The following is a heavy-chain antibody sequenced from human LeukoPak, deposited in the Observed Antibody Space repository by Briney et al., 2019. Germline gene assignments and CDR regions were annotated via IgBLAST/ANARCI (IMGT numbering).Heavy chain of an antibody. CDR1: RYTFTNYD. V-gene: IGHV7-4-1*02. CDR3: ARGLHYYDSSGYPNFDY. J-gene: IGHJ4*02. D-gene: IGHD3-22*01. CDR2: INTNTGNP. Sequence: ASVKVSCKASRYTFTNYDMNWVRQAPGQGLEWMGWINTNTGNPTHAQGFTGRFVFSLDTSVSTAYLQISSLKAEDTAVYYCARGLHYYDSSGYPNFDYWGQGTLVTVSS.